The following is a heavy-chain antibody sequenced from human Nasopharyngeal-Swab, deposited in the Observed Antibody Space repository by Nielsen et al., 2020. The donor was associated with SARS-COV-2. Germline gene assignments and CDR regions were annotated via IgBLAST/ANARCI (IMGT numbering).Heavy chain of an antibody. V-gene: IGHV3-66*01. CDR2: IYSGGST. CDR1: GFTVSSNY. J-gene: IGHJ4*02. Sequence: GVLKISCAASGFTVSSNYMSWVRQAPGKGLEWVSVIYSGGSTYYADSVKGRFTISRDNSKNTLYLQMNSLRAEDTAVYYCARGLYSSGWSFDYWGQGTLVTVSS. D-gene: IGHD6-19*01. CDR3: ARGLYSSGWSFDY.